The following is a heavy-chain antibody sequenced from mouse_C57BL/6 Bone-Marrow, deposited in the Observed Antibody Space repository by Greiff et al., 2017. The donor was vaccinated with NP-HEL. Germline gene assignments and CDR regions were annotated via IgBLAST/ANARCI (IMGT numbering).Heavy chain of an antibody. D-gene: IGHD1-1*01. Sequence: LVESGGGLVKPGGSLKLSCAASGFTFSSYTMSWVRQTPEKRLEWVATISGGGGNTYYPDSVKGRFTISRDNAKNTLYLQMSSLRSEDTALYYCARSLYYYGSSYYFDYWGQGTTLTVSS. CDR2: ISGGGGNT. V-gene: IGHV5-9*01. CDR3: ARSLYYYGSSYYFDY. CDR1: GFTFSSYT. J-gene: IGHJ2*01.